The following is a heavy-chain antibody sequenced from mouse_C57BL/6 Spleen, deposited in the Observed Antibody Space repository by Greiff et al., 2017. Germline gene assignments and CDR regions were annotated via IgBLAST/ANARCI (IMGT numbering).Heavy chain of an antibody. CDR3: ARQGGWYLDY. D-gene: IGHD2-3*01. CDR2: ISGGGGNT. CDR1: GFTFSSYT. J-gene: IGHJ2*01. V-gene: IGHV5-9*01. Sequence: EVKLVESGGGLVKPGGSLKLSCAASGFTFSSYTMSWVRQTPEKRLEWVATISGGGGNTYYPDSVKGRFTISRDNAKNTLYLQMSSLRSEDTALYYCARQGGWYLDYWGQGTTLTVSS.